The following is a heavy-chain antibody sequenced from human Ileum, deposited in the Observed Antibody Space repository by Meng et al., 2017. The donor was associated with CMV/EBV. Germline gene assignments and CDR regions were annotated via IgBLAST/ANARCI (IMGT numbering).Heavy chain of an antibody. D-gene: IGHD3-3*01. CDR1: SFCGYY. J-gene: IGHJ5*02. CDR3: ARENSDFLNGFYTRGWVDP. V-gene: IGHV4-34*01. CDR2: INHSGNT. Sequence: SFCGYYWSCIRPPPGKVLEWIREINHSGNTNHNPSLKSRVTISLDTSKNQFSLKLSSVTAADTAVYYCARENSDFLNGFYTRGWVDPWGQGTLVTVSS.